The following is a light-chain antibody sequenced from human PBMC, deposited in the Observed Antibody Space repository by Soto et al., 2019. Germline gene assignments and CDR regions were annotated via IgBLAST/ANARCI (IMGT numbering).Light chain of an antibody. Sequence: QSVLAQSSSASASLGSSVRLTCTLSSGHSTYIIAWHQQQPGKAPRYLMNLEGSGSYNKGSGVPDRFSGSSSGADRYLTISNLQFEDEADYYSETWDTNTRVFGTGTKVTVL. V-gene: IGLV4-60*02. J-gene: IGLJ1*01. CDR3: ETWDTNTRV. CDR1: SGHSTYI. CDR2: LEGSGSY.